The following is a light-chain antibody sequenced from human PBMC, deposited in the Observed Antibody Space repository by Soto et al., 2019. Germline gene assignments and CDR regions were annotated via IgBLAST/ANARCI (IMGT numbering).Light chain of an antibody. V-gene: IGKV3-15*01. CDR2: GAS. Sequence: MMTQSPVTLSVSTGETVTLSCRASQSVRSKLAWYQQKPGQAHRLFIYGASTRATGIPARFSGSGSGTEFTLTISSLQSEDFAIYYCQQYNNWPPITFGQGTRLEIK. J-gene: IGKJ5*01. CDR1: QSVRSK. CDR3: QQYNNWPPIT.